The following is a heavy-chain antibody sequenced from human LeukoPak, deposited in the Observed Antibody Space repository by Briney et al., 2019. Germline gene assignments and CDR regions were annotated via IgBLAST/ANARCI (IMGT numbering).Heavy chain of an antibody. CDR1: GYSFTSYW. V-gene: IGHV5-51*01. D-gene: IGHD4-17*01. Sequence: GESLKISCKGSGYSFTSYWIGWVRQMPGKGLEWMGIIYPGDSDTRYSPSFQGQVTISADKSISTAYLQWSSLKASDTAMYYCARTRSDYGDYGGAFDIWGQGTMVTVSS. CDR2: IYPGDSDT. J-gene: IGHJ3*02. CDR3: ARTRSDYGDYGGAFDI.